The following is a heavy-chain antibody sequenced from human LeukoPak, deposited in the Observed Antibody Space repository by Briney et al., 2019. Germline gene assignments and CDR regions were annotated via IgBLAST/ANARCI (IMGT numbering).Heavy chain of an antibody. CDR1: GFTFSSYR. J-gene: IGHJ3*02. D-gene: IGHD3-3*02. CDR2: IGIRDSLI. V-gene: IGHV3-48*02. CDR3: VRDHLWAFDI. Sequence: GGSLTLSCPGSGFTFSSYRMNWFRQAAGKGLDWASYIGIRDSLIYYADAVKGRFTISRDNARNSLYLQMNSLRDEDTAVYYCVRDHLWAFDIWGQGTMVTVSS.